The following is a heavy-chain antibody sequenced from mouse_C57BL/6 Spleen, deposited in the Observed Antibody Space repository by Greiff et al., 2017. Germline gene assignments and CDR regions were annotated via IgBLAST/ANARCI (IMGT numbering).Heavy chain of an antibody. CDR3: ARSGLPDY. CDR2: IDPENGDT. D-gene: IGHD3-2*02. J-gene: IGHJ2*01. Sequence: EVQLKQSGAELVRPGASVKLSCTASGFNIKDDYMHWVKQRPEQGLEWIGWIDPENGDTEYASKFQGKATLTVDKSSSTAYMQLSSLTSEDSAVYYCARSGLPDYWGQGTTLTVSS. V-gene: IGHV14-4*01. CDR1: GFNIKDDY.